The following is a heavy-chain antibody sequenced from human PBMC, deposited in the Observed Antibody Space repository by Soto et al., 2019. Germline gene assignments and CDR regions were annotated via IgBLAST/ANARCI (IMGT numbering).Heavy chain of an antibody. CDR3: ARGEQYSGRIFDY. Sequence: QVQLQQSGPGLVKPSQTLSLTCAITGDSVSSNSAGWSWVRQPPSRGLEWLGRTYYRAKWYYEYAVSVRGRITINPDTSKNQYSLQLTSVTPEDTAVYFCARGEQYSGRIFDYWGQGTLVTVSS. CDR1: GDSVSSNSAG. D-gene: IGHD1-26*01. CDR2: TYYRAKWYY. J-gene: IGHJ4*01. V-gene: IGHV6-1*01.